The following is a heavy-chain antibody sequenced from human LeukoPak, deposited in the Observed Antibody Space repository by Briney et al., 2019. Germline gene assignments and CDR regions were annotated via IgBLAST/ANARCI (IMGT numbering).Heavy chain of an antibody. D-gene: IGHD6-6*01. Sequence: GGSLRLSCAASGFTFSSYSMNWVRQAPGKGLEWVSSISSSSSYIYYADSVKGRFTISRDNAKNSLYLQMNSLRAEDTAVHYCARDFVRIAALSDIGYWGQGTLVTVSS. V-gene: IGHV3-21*01. J-gene: IGHJ4*02. CDR2: ISSSSSYI. CDR1: GFTFSSYS. CDR3: ARDFVRIAALSDIGY.